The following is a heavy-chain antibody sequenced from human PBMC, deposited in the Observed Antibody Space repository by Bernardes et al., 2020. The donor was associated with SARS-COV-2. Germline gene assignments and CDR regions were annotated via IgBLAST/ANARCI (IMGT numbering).Heavy chain of an antibody. CDR3: VREAQGFDP. J-gene: IGHJ5*02. CDR1: GFIINNYH. Sequence: GGSLRLSRAASGFIINNYHMNWVRQAPGKGLEWVSFMSNSGSTIWYADSVKGRFTVSRDSAENSLYLQMSSLRNDDTAVYYCVREAQGFDPWGQGTQVTVSS. V-gene: IGHV3-48*02. CDR2: MSNSGSTI.